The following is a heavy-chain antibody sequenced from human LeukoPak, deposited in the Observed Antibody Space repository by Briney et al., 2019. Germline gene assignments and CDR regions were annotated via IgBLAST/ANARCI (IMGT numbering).Heavy chain of an antibody. Sequence: GGSLRLSCAASGFTFSSYGLHWVRQAPGKGLEWVAVISYDGSNKYYADSVKGRCTISRDNSKNTLYLQMNSLIAQDTAVYYCAKDHNPLFDYDYIWRSQPTNYFDYWGQGTLVTVSS. CDR1: GFTFSSYG. CDR3: AKDHNPLFDYDYIWRSQPTNYFDY. D-gene: IGHD3-16*01. CDR2: ISYDGSNK. V-gene: IGHV3-30*18. J-gene: IGHJ4*02.